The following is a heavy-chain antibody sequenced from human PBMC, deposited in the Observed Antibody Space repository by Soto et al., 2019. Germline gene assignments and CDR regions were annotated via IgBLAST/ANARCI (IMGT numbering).Heavy chain of an antibody. CDR3: ARAPYSNAWYRFDL. CDR1: GFTFSGYW. CDR2: VKHDGSVQ. Sequence: QLVESGGGLVQPGGSLRLSCEASGFTFSGYWMSWVRQAPGKGLGWVADVKHDGSVQYYVDSVKGRLTISRDNAKKQLYLQMNGLRAEDTALYYCARAPYSNAWYRFDLWGQGTLVTVSS. D-gene: IGHD4-4*01. V-gene: IGHV3-7*03. J-gene: IGHJ4*02.